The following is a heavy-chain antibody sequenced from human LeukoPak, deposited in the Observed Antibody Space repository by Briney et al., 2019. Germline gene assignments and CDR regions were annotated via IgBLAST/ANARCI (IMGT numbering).Heavy chain of an antibody. V-gene: IGHV4-39*01. J-gene: IGHJ5*02. CDR3: ARLQLAAAGNRWFDP. D-gene: IGHD6-13*01. CDR1: GGSISSGDYY. CDR2: IYYSGST. Sequence: PSETLSLTCTVSGGSISSGDYYWAWIRQPPGRGLERIGSIYYSGSTYYNPSLKSRVTISVDTSKNQFSLRLSSVTAADTAVYYCARLQLAAAGNRWFDPWGQGTLVTVSS.